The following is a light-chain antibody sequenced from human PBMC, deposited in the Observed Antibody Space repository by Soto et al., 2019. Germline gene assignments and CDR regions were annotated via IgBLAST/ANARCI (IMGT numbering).Light chain of an antibody. J-gene: IGLJ2*01. CDR3: AAWDDSLNGVV. V-gene: IGLV1-44*01. Sequence: QSVLTQPPSASGTPGQTIAIPCSGGSSNIGSHTVNWYQQLPGTAPRLLIYSNTQRPSGVPDLFSGSKSGTSASLAISGLQSEYEGDYYCAAWDDSLNGVVFGGGTKLTVL. CDR1: SSNIGSHT. CDR2: SNT.